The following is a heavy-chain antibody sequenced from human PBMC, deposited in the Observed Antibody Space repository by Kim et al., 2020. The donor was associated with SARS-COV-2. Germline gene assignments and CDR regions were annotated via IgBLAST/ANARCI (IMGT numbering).Heavy chain of an antibody. CDR3: ARDGADCRSTTCYFDP. Sequence: SETLSLTCAVSGGSVSSSRYYWSWIRQPPGKGLEWIGYISKSGSTNYNPSLKSRVTISMDTSNNQFSLRLNSVTAADTAEYYCARDGADCRSTTCYFDP. D-gene: IGHD2-2*01. J-gene: IGHJ5*02. CDR2: ISKSGST. CDR1: GGSVSSSRYY. V-gene: IGHV4-61*01.